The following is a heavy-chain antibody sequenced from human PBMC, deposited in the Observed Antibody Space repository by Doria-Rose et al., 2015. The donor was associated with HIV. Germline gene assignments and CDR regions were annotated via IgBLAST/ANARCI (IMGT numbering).Heavy chain of an antibody. V-gene: IGHV2-26*01. D-gene: IGHD6-13*01. J-gene: IGHJ4*02. CDR3: ARIKSSRWYHKYYFDF. CDR1: GVSLSSPGMG. Sequence: QESGPVLVKPTETLTLTCTVSGVSLSSPGMGVSWIRQPPGKALEWLANNFSDDERSYNTFLKSRRTISRGTSKSQVVLTMTDMDPVDTATYYCARIKSSRWYHKYYFDFWGQGTLVIVSA. CDR2: NFSDDER.